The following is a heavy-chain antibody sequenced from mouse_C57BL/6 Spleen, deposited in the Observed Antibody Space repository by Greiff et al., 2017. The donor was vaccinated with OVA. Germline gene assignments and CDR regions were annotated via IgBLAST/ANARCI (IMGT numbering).Heavy chain of an antibody. CDR1: GYTFTSYT. Sequence: QVQLKQSGAELARPGASVKMSCKASGYTFTSYTMHWVKQRPGQGLEWIGYINPSSGYTKYNQKFKDKATLTADKSSSTAYMQLSSLTSEDSAVYYCARWGYDYDEGFAYWGQGTLVTVSA. V-gene: IGHV1-4*01. D-gene: IGHD2-4*01. J-gene: IGHJ3*01. CDR3: ARWGYDYDEGFAY. CDR2: INPSSGYT.